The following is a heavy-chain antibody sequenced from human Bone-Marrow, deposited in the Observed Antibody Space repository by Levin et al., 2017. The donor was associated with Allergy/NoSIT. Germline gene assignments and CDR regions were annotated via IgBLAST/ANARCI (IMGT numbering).Heavy chain of an antibody. J-gene: IGHJ4*02. V-gene: IGHV3-23*01. CDR2: IREGGGDT. CDR1: GFTFSEVG. CDR3: ARDQFGSGCPCGF. D-gene: IGHD6-19*01. Sequence: GGSLRLSCAASGFTFSEVGMAWVRQPQGKGLEWISTIREGGGDTYYADSVKGRFTISRDNSKNTVYLQMNSLRADDTALYYWARDQFGSGCPCGFWGRGTQVTVSS.